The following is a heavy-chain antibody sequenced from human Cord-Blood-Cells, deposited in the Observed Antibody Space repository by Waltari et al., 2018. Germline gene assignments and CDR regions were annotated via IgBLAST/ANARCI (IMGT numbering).Heavy chain of an antibody. CDR3: ARVRKYSSSWYY. V-gene: IGHV3-48*03. J-gene: IGHJ4*02. CDR2: ISSSGSTI. D-gene: IGHD6-13*01. Sequence: EVQLVESGGGLVQPGGSLRLSCAASGFTFSSYEMNWVRQAPGKGLAWVSYISSSGSTIYYADSVKGRFTISRDNAKNSLYLQMNSLRAEDTAVYYCARVRKYSSSWYYWGQGTLVTVSS. CDR1: GFTFSSYE.